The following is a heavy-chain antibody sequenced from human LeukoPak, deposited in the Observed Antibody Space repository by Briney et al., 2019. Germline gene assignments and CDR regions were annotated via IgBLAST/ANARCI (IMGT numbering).Heavy chain of an antibody. CDR1: GFTFGKYC. CDR2: ISWNSGNI. D-gene: IGHD6-19*01. V-gene: IGHV3-9*01. Sequence: GGSLRLSCVASGFTFGKYCMSWVRQAPGKGLEWVSGISWNSGNIGYEDSVKGRFTISRDNAKNSLYLQMNSLRAEDTALYYCAKAGYSSGWTAYYYGMDVWGQGTTVTVSS. J-gene: IGHJ6*02. CDR3: AKAGYSSGWTAYYYGMDV.